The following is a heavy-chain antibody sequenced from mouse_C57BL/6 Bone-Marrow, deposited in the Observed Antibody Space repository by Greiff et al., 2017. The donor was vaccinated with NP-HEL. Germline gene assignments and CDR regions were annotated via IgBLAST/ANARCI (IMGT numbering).Heavy chain of an antibody. D-gene: IGHD4-1*01. V-gene: IGHV5-16*01. CDR2: INYDGSST. J-gene: IGHJ1*03. CDR1: GFTFSDYY. CDR3: ARVWDPSYWYFDV. Sequence: EVKLMESEGGLVQPGSSMKLSCTASGFTFSDYYMAWVRQVPEKGLEWVANINYDGSSTYYLDSLKSRFIISRDNAKNILYLQMSSLKSEDTATYYCARVWDPSYWYFDVWGTGTTVTVSS.